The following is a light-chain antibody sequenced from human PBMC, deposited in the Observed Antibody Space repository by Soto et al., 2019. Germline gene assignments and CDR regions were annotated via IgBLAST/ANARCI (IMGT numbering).Light chain of an antibody. J-gene: IGKJ5*01. Sequence: EIVMTQSPATLSVTPEERATLSCRASQSVSSSLAWYQQKPGQAPRLLIYGASTRATGIPARFSGSGSGTEFTLTISSLQSEDFAVYYCQQSNNWPPITFGQGTRLEIK. V-gene: IGKV3-15*01. CDR1: QSVSSS. CDR2: GAS. CDR3: QQSNNWPPIT.